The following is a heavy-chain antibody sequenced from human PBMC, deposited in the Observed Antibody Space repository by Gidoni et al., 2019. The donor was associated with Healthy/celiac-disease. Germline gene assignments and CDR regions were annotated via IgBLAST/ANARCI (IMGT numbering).Heavy chain of an antibody. CDR2: IIPILGIA. CDR1: GGTFSSYT. J-gene: IGHJ4*02. V-gene: IGHV1-69*02. CDR3: ARGGSNWNTPPNGY. Sequence: QVQLVQSGAEVKKPGSSVKVSCKASGGTFSSYTISWVRQAPGQGLEWMGRIIPILGIANYAQKFQGRVTITADKSTSTAYMELSSLRSEDTAVYYGARGGSNWNTPPNGYWGQGTLVTVSS. D-gene: IGHD1-20*01.